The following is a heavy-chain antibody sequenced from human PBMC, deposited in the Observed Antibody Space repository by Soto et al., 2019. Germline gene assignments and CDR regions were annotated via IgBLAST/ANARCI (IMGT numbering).Heavy chain of an antibody. V-gene: IGHV4-30-4*08. Sequence: QVQLQESGPGLVKPSQTLSLTCTVSGGSVSSADWDWSWIRQTPGKGLEWIGHIYEGGRTYSNPSLMSRATISLDTSKNLFSLNLKSVTAADTAVYYCTRGPSVDKVDFWGQGLLVTVSS. D-gene: IGHD5-12*01. CDR1: GGSVSSADWD. CDR3: TRGPSVDKVDF. J-gene: IGHJ4*02. CDR2: IYEGGRT.